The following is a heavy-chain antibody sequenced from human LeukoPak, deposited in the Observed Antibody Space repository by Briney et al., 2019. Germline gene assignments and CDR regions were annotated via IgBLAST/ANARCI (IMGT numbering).Heavy chain of an antibody. V-gene: IGHV3-30-3*01. D-gene: IGHD3-9*01. J-gene: IGHJ4*02. CDR3: ARDNLKMYYFDY. CDR2: ISYDGSNK. Sequence: GGSLRLSCAASGFTFSSYAMHWVRQAPGKGLQWVAVISYDGSNKYYADSVKGRFTISRDNSKNTLYLQMNSLRAEDTAVYYCARDNLKMYYFDYWGQGTLVTVSS. CDR1: GFTFSSYA.